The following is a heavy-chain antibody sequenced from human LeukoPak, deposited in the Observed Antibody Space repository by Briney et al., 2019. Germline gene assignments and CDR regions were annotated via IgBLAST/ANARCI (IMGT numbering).Heavy chain of an antibody. J-gene: IGHJ4*02. CDR3: AKEGSSGWYGGGYFDY. D-gene: IGHD6-19*01. V-gene: IGHV3-23*01. CDR1: GFTFSSYA. Sequence: GGSLRLSCAASGFTFSSYAMSWVPQAQGQGLEGVSAVSGSGGNTYYADSVKVRFTISRDNSENTMYLQINSLRAEDTAVYSCAKEGSSGWYGGGYFDYWGQGTLVTVSS. CDR2: VSGSGGNT.